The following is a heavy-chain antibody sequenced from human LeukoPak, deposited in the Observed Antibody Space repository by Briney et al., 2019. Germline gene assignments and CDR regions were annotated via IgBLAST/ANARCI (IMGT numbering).Heavy chain of an antibody. CDR3: ARGLEWELLQGNWFDP. V-gene: IGHV4-39*01. J-gene: IGHJ5*02. CDR1: GGSITSSSYY. Sequence: SETLSLTCNVSGGSITSSSYYWGWIRQPPGKGLEFIGNIYYSGLTDYNPSLNSRVTISVDTSKNQFSLKLSSVTAADTAVYYCARGLEWELLQGNWFDPWGQGTLVTVSS. D-gene: IGHD1-26*01. CDR2: IYYSGLT.